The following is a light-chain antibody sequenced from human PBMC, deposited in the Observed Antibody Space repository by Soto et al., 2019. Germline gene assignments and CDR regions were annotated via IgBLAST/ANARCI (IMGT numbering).Light chain of an antibody. CDR3: QQRSNWPPT. J-gene: IGKJ1*01. CDR2: EAS. V-gene: IGKV3-11*01. Sequence: EIVLTQSPATLSFSPGERSTLACRGRQSVRSYLAWYQQKPGQAPRLLIYEASNRATGIPARFSGSGSGTDFTLTISSLEPEDFAVYYCQQRSNWPPTFGQGTKVDIK. CDR1: QSVRSY.